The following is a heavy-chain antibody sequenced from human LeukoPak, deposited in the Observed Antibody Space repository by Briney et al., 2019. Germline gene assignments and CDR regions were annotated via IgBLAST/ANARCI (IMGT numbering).Heavy chain of an antibody. CDR2: IYTSGST. CDR3: ARGDYYYYDSSGYRH. CDR1: GGSISSGSYY. D-gene: IGHD3-22*01. Sequence: PSETLSLTCTVSGGSISSGSYYWSWIRQPAGKGLEWIGRIYTSGSTNYNPSLKSRVTISVDTTKNQSSLKLSSVTAADTAVYYCARGDYYYYDSSGYRHWGQGTLVTVSS. J-gene: IGHJ4*02. V-gene: IGHV4-61*02.